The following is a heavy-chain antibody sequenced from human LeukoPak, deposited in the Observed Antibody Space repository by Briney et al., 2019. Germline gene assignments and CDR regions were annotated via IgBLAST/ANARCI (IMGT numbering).Heavy chain of an antibody. CDR3: AREWGTFEY. J-gene: IGHJ4*02. CDR2: IYYSGST. V-gene: IGHV4-59*01. Sequence: SETLSLTCSVSGVSISSYYWSWIRQPPGKGLEWIGNIYYSGSTNYNPSLKSRVTISVDTSKNQFSLKLSSVTAADTAVYYCAREWGTFEYWGQGTLATVSS. D-gene: IGHD1-1*01. CDR1: GVSISSYY.